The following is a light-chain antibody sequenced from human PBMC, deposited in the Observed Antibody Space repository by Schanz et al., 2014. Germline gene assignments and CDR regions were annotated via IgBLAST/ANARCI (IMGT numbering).Light chain of an antibody. Sequence: QSALTQPASVSGSPGQSITISCTGGSSDVGGYNYVSWYQQHPGKAPKLMIYEVTKRPSGVPDRFSGSKSGNTASLTVSGLQAEDEADYYCSSYPSSGTQGVFGGGTKLTVL. CDR1: SSDVGGYNY. J-gene: IGLJ2*01. CDR3: SSYPSSGTQGV. CDR2: EVT. V-gene: IGLV2-14*01.